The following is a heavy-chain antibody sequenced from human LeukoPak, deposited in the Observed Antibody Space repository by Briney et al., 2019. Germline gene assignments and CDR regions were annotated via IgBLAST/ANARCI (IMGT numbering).Heavy chain of an antibody. CDR3: ARDDALGDNALDI. CDR2: ILNDGSQE. Sequence: GRSLRLSCAASGFTFSSYGMHWVRQAPGKGLEWVAVILNDGSQEEYADSVKGRFTISRDNSKNTLFLQMNSLRAEDTAVYYCARDDALGDNALDIRGQGTMVTVSS. J-gene: IGHJ3*02. V-gene: IGHV3-33*01. D-gene: IGHD3-16*01. CDR1: GFTFSSYG.